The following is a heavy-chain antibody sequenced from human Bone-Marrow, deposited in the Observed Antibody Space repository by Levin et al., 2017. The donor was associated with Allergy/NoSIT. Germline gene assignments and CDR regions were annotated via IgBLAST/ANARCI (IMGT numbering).Heavy chain of an antibody. J-gene: IGHJ6*02. CDR2: ISSSGTTI. D-gene: IGHD2-15*01. V-gene: IGHV3-11*01. CDR1: GFTFSDYY. CDR3: ARYRLAYCSGDSCYSAYDYYGMDV. Sequence: PSETLSLTCAASGFTFSDYYMIWTRQAPGKGLEWVSYISSSGTTIQYADSLKGRFTISRDNAKNSLYLQMNSLRAEDTAVYYCARYRLAYCSGDSCYSAYDYYGMDVWGQGTTVTVSS.